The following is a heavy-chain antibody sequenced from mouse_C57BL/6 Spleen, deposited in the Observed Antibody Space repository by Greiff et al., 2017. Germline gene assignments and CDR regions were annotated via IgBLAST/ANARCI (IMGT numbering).Heavy chain of an antibody. CDR1: GYSITSGYD. CDR3: ARGDGNYEFAY. J-gene: IGHJ3*01. CDR2: ISYSGRT. Sequence: ESGPGMVKPSQSLSLTCTVTGYSITSGYDWHWIRHFPGNKLEWMGYISYSGRTNYNPSLKSRISITHDTSKNHFFLKLNSVTAEDTATYDCARGDGNYEFAYWGQGTLGTVSA. V-gene: IGHV3-1*01. D-gene: IGHD2-1*01.